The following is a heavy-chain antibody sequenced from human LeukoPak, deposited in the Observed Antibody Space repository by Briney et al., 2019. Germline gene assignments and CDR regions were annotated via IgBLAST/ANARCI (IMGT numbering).Heavy chain of an antibody. CDR2: IYYSGST. V-gene: IGHV4-59*12. J-gene: IGHJ4*02. CDR3: ARDLVGTLDY. D-gene: IGHD6-6*01. CDR1: GGSISSYY. Sequence: SETLSLTCTVSGGSISSYYWSWIRQPPGKGLEWIGYIYYSGSTNYNPSLKSRVNISVDTSKNQFSLKLTSVTAADTAVYFCARDLVGTLDYWGQGTLVSVSS.